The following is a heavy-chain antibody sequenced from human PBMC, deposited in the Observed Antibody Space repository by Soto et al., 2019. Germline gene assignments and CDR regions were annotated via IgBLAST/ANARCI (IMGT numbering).Heavy chain of an antibody. Sequence: GVSLRLSCVASGFTFSSYGMHWVRQAPGKGLEWVAVIWYEGKNKDYADYVKGQNNIYRDNSKNTLNQKMNSLRAEDTAVYYCAREGRDTVTTMRDYYYYYMDVWGKGT. D-gene: IGHD4-17*01. V-gene: IGHV3-33*01. CDR3: AREGRDTVTTMRDYYYYYMDV. CDR1: GFTFSSYG. J-gene: IGHJ6*03. CDR2: IWYEGKNK.